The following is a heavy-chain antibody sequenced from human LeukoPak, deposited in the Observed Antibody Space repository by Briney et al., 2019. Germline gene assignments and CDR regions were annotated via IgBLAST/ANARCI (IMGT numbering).Heavy chain of an antibody. Sequence: SETLSLTCTVSGGSISGYYWSWIRQPPGKGLEWVGYIYSSAYTNYNPSLKSRVTISVDTSKNQFSLRLISVTAADTAVYYYARGERLGLDSWGQGTLVAVSS. V-gene: IGHV4-59*01. CDR1: GGSISGYY. J-gene: IGHJ4*02. CDR2: IYSSAYT. D-gene: IGHD6-19*01. CDR3: ARGERLGLDS.